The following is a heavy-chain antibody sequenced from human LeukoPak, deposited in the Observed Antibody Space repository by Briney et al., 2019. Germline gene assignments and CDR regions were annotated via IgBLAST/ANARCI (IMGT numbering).Heavy chain of an antibody. V-gene: IGHV3-48*03. CDR2: IRSSDSTI. CDR1: GFTFSSYE. D-gene: IGHD3-22*01. CDR3: ARPGRDDSRGYYWYFDL. Sequence: GGSLRLSCAASGFTFSSYEMNWVRQAPGKGLEWVSYIRSSDSTIHYADSVKGRFTISRDNAKSSLYLQMNSLRAEDTAVYYCARPGRDDSRGYYWYFDLWGRGTLVTVSS. J-gene: IGHJ2*01.